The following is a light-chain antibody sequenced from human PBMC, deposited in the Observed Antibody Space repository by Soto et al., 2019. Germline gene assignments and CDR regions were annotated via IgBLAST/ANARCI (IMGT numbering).Light chain of an antibody. V-gene: IGKV3-11*01. CDR3: QQRSNWPRT. CDR1: QSVSSY. Sequence: EIVLTQSPATLSLSPGERATFSCRASQSVSSYLAWYRQKPGQAPRLLIYDASNRATGIPARFSGSGSGTDFTLTISSLEPEDFAVYYCQQRSNWPRTFGQGTKADIK. CDR2: DAS. J-gene: IGKJ1*01.